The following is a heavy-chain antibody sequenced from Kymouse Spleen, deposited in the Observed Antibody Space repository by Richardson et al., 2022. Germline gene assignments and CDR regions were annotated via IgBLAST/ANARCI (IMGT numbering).Heavy chain of an antibody. CDR3: ARDDYDFWSGYYTGHYYGMDV. V-gene: IGHV3-21*03. J-gene: IGHJ6*02. Sequence: EVQLVESGGGLVKPGGSLRLSCAASGFTFSSYSMNWVRQAPGKGLEWVSSISSSSSYIYYADSVKGRFTISRDNAKNSLYLQMNSLRAEDTAVYYCARDDYDFWSGYYTGHYYGMDVWGQGTTVTVSS. CDR1: GFTFSSYS. CDR2: ISSSSSYI. D-gene: IGHD3-3*01.